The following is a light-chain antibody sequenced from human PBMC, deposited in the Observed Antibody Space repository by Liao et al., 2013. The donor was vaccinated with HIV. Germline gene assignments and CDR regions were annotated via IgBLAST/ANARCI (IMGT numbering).Light chain of an antibody. V-gene: IGLV3-21*01. J-gene: IGLJ2*01. CDR2: YDS. Sequence: SLVLTQPPSVSVAPGKTARITCGGNNIGSKSVHWYQQKPGQAPVLVIYYDSDRPSGIPERFSGSNSGNTATLTISRVEAGDEADYYCQVWDSSSDHVVFGGGTKLTVL. CDR1: NIGSKS. CDR3: QVWDSSSDHVV.